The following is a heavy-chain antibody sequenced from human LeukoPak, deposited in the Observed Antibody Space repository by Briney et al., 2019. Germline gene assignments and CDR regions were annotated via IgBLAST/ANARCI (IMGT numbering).Heavy chain of an antibody. CDR2: INPNSGDT. Sequence: ASVTVSCKASGYTFTVHYMHWVRQAPGQGPEWMGWINPNSGDTNYAQKFQGRVTLTRDASIGTAYMEMNRLTYDDTAIYYCARDVYTSGWRYFDLWGHGTLVTVSS. J-gene: IGHJ2*01. CDR1: GYTFTVHY. CDR3: ARDVYTSGWRYFDL. D-gene: IGHD6-19*01. V-gene: IGHV1-2*02.